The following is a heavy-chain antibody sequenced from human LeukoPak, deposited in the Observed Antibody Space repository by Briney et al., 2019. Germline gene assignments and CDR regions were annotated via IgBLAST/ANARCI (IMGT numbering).Heavy chain of an antibody. J-gene: IGHJ4*02. CDR1: GYSISSGYY. D-gene: IGHD3-22*01. CDR2: IYHSGST. Sequence: SETLSLTCAASGYSISSGYYWGWIRQPPGKGLDWIGSIYHSGSTYNNPSLKSRVTISVDTSKNQFSLKLSSVTAADTAVYYCARHDDYYDSSGCIDYWGQGTLVTVSS. V-gene: IGHV4-38-2*01. CDR3: ARHDDYYDSSGCIDY.